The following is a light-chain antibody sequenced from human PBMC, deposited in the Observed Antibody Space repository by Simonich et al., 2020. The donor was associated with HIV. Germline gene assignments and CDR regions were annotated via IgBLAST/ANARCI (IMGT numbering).Light chain of an antibody. V-gene: IGLV2-14*01. CDR1: SSDVGRYNF. Sequence: QSALTQPASVSGSPGQAITISCTGTSSDVGRYNFVSWYQQHPGKAPKLIIYDVSMRPSGVSNRFSGSKSGNTASLTISGLQAEDEADYYCSSYTSISTVVFGGGTKLTVL. CDR2: DVS. J-gene: IGLJ2*01. CDR3: SSYTSISTVV.